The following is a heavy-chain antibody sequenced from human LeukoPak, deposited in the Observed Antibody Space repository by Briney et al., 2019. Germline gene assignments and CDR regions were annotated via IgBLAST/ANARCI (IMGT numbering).Heavy chain of an antibody. J-gene: IGHJ4*02. CDR3: ARGPKYISATGPYYFDY. Sequence: GGSLRLSCAASGFTFSDYSMNWVRQAPGKGLQWVASISSGSVYIYYADSMKGRFTISRDNAKNSMYLQMYSPRAEDTAVYYCARGPKYISATGPYYFDYWGQGTLVTVSS. D-gene: IGHD6-13*01. CDR1: GFTFSDYS. V-gene: IGHV3-21*01. CDR2: ISSGSVYI.